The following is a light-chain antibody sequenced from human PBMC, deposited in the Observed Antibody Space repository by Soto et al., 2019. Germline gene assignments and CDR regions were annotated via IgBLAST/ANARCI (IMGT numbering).Light chain of an antibody. Sequence: QSVLTQPPSASGSPGQSVTISCTGTSSDIGTYDSVSWYQQHPGKAPKVMIYDVSQRPSGVPDRFSGSKSGNTASLTVSGLQAEDEADYYCCSYAGTNNLYVFGTGTQLTVL. CDR3: CSYAGTNNLYV. CDR2: DVS. J-gene: IGLJ1*01. CDR1: SSDIGTYDS. V-gene: IGLV2-8*01.